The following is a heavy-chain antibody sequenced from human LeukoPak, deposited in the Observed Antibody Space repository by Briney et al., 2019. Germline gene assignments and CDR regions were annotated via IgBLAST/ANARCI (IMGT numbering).Heavy chain of an antibody. V-gene: IGHV3-74*01. Sequence: QPGGSLRLSCAASGFTFSNYWIHWVRQAPGKGLVWVSRMNSDGSITNFADSVMGRFTISRDNAKNTLYLQMNSLRAEDTAVYYCARPRNSGTYTDYWGQGTLVTVSS. D-gene: IGHD1-26*01. CDR2: MNSDGSIT. CDR1: GFTFSNYW. J-gene: IGHJ4*02. CDR3: ARPRNSGTYTDY.